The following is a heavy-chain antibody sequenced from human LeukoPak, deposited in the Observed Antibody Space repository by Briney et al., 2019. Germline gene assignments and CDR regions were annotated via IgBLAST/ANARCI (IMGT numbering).Heavy chain of an antibody. J-gene: IGHJ5*02. V-gene: IGHV3-21*01. CDR2: ISSSRSYI. Sequence: GGSLRLSCAASGFTFSSYTMNWVRQAPGKGLEWVSSISSSRSYIYYADSVKGRFTISRDNAKNSLFLQMNSLRAEDTALYYCARGDKQLVFNRNKGGFDPWGQGTLVTVSS. CDR3: ARGDKQLVFNRNKGGFDP. D-gene: IGHD6-13*01. CDR1: GFTFSSYT.